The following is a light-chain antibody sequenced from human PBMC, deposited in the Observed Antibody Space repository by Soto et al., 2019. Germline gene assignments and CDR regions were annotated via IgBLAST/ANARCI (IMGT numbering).Light chain of an antibody. CDR3: CSYASSSSYV. J-gene: IGLJ1*01. Sequence: QSVLTQPASVSGSPGQSITISCSGTTSDVGGYNLVSWYQQHTAKAPKLLIYEGTQRPSGVSSRFSGSKSGNTASLTISGLQAEDEADYYCCSYASSSSYVFGTGTKVTFL. CDR2: EGT. CDR1: TSDVGGYNL. V-gene: IGLV2-23*01.